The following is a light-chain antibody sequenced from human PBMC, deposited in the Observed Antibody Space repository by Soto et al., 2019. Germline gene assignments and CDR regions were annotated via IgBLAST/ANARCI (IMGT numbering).Light chain of an antibody. V-gene: IGLV2-8*01. J-gene: IGLJ1*01. CDR3: RSYAGSSIGV. CDR2: EVS. Sequence: QSALTQPPSASGSPGQSVTISCTGTSSDVGGYNYVSWYQQHPGKAPKLMIYEVSKRPSGVPDRFSGSKSGNTASLTVSGLQAEDEADYYCRSYAGSSIGVFGTGTKLTVL. CDR1: SSDVGGYNY.